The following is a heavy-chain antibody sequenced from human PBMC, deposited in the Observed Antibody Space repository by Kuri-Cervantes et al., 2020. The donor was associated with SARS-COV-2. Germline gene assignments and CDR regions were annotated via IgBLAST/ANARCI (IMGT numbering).Heavy chain of an antibody. CDR1: GFTFSNFA. Sequence: GESLKISCAASGFTFSNFAMTWVRQAPGKGLEWVASILNSGADTYYADSVKGRFTISRDNSKNTLYLQMNSLRAEDTAVYYCARTDTAMGDLDYWGQGTLVTVSS. CDR3: ARTDTAMGDLDY. J-gene: IGHJ4*02. CDR2: ILNSGADT. D-gene: IGHD5-18*01. V-gene: IGHV3-23*01.